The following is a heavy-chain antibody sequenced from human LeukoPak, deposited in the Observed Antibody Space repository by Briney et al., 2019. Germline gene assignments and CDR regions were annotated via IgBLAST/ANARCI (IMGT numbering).Heavy chain of an antibody. CDR1: GFSFSRYW. V-gene: IGHV3-74*03. CDR3: AKAWAAAGTFAS. D-gene: IGHD6-13*01. J-gene: IGHJ4*02. CDR2: INEDGSTT. Sequence: GGSLRLSCAASGFSFSRYWMHWVRHSPGKGLVWVSRINEDGSTTTYADSVKGRFTISRDNAKNTLHLQMNSLRAEDTAVYYCAKAWAAAGTFASWGQGTLVTVSS.